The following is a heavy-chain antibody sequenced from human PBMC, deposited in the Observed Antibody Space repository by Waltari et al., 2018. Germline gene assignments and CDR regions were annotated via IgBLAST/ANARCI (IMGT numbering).Heavy chain of an antibody. CDR2: IYHSGTT. CDR3: ARDQRFLESLYPYYYALDA. J-gene: IGHJ6*02. CDR1: NFYISDGYY. V-gene: IGHV4-38-2*02. D-gene: IGHD3-3*01. Sequence: QVQLQESGPGLVKPSETLSLTCAVSNFYISDGYYWGWIRQSPGKGLDWIGSIYHSGTTHYTPALESRVTISVDRSRNQFSLKVTSVSAADTAVYFCARDQRFLESLYPYYYALDAWGRGITVTVSS.